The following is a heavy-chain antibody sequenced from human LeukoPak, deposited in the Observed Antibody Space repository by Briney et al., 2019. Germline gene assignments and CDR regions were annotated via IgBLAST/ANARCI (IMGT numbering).Heavy chain of an antibody. CDR3: ARGSIAVATDLRLDY. J-gene: IGHJ4*02. D-gene: IGHD6-19*01. V-gene: IGHV4-34*01. Sequence: KSSETLSLICAVYGVSFSGYYWSWIRQPPGKGLEWIGEINHSGSTNYNPSLKSRVTISVDTSKNQFSLKLSSVTAADTAVYYCARGSIAVATDLRLDYWGQGTLVTVSS. CDR2: INHSGST. CDR1: GVSFSGYY.